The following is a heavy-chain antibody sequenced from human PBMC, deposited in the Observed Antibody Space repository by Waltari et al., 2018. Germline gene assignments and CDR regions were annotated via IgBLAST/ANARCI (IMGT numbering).Heavy chain of an antibody. V-gene: IGHV1-2*07. CDR3: ARDPGDSYAYNWFDP. CDR2: INPNSGGA. Sequence: QVQLVQSGAEVKQPGASVKVSCKASGYSFPVYSLHWIRQATGQGLEWMGWINPNSGGAIYAHNFQGRVTMTSDTSLTTAYMELDRLRSGDTAVYYCARDPGDSYAYNWFDPWGQGTLVTVSS. J-gene: IGHJ5*02. D-gene: IGHD3-16*01. CDR1: GYSFPVYS.